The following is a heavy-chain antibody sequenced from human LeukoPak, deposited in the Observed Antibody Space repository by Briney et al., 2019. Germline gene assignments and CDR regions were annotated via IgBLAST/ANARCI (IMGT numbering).Heavy chain of an antibody. D-gene: IGHD3-22*01. CDR2: FDPEDGET. CDR1: GYTLTELS. CDR3: ARGPYDSSGYRFDC. Sequence: ASVKVSCKVSGYTLTELSMHWVRQAPGKGLEWMGGFDPEDGETIYAQKFQGRVTMTEDTSTDTAYMELSSLRSEDTAVYYCARGPYDSSGYRFDCWGQGTLVTVSS. J-gene: IGHJ4*02. V-gene: IGHV1-24*01.